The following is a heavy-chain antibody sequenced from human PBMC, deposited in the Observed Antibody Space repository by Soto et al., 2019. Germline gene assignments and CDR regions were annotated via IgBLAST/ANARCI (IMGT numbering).Heavy chain of an antibody. CDR1: GGSISSGGYS. J-gene: IGHJ3*01. Sequence: QLQLQESGSGLVKPSQTLSLTCAVSGGSISSGGYSWSWIRQPPGKGLEWIGYIYHSGSTYYNPSIKSRVSISVHRSRNQFSLKPCSVTASDTAVYYCAGAQDGGNSAGAFDVWGQGTMVTVSS. CDR2: IYHSGST. D-gene: IGHD2-21*02. V-gene: IGHV4-30-2*01. CDR3: AGAQDGGNSAGAFDV.